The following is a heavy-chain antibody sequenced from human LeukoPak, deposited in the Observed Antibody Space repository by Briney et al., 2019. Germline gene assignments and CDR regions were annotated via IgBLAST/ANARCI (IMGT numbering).Heavy chain of an antibody. Sequence: GGSLRLSCAASGFTFSSYAMSWVRQAPGKGLEWVSAISGSGGSTYYADSVKGRFTISRDNSKNTLYLQMNSLRAEDTAVYYCAKDRGVYIVVVPAALYFDYWGQGTLVTVSS. CDR2: ISGSGGST. V-gene: IGHV3-23*01. CDR1: GFTFSSYA. D-gene: IGHD2-2*01. J-gene: IGHJ4*02. CDR3: AKDRGVYIVVVPAALYFDY.